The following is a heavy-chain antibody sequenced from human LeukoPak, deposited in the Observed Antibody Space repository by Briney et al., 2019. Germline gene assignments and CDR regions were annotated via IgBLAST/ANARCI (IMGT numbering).Heavy chain of an antibody. CDR2: IIPILGIA. J-gene: IGHJ4*02. D-gene: IGHD5-12*01. CDR1: GGTFSSYA. CDR3: AQNIVVTTVPDY. Sequence: SVKVSCKASGGTFSSYAISWVRQAPGQGLEWMGRIIPILGIANYAQKFQGRVTITADKSTSTAYMELSSLRSEDTAVYYCAQNIVVTTVPDYWGQGTLVTVSS. V-gene: IGHV1-69*04.